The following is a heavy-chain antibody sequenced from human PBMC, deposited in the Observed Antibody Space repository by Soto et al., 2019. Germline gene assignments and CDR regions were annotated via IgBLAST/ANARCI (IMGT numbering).Heavy chain of an antibody. CDR3: ARVRPPGAHYYYYYMDV. D-gene: IGHD1-26*01. V-gene: IGHV4-34*01. Sequence: SETLSLTCAVYGGSFSGYYWSWIRQPPGKGLEWIGEINHSGSTNYNPSLKSRVTISVDTSKNQFSLKLSSVTAADTAVYYCARVRPPGAHYYYYYMDVWGKGTTVTVSS. CDR1: GGSFSGYY. J-gene: IGHJ6*03. CDR2: INHSGST.